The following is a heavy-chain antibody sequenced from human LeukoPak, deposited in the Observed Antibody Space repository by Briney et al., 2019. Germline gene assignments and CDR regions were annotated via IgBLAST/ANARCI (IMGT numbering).Heavy chain of an antibody. CDR2: MNPNSGNT. V-gene: IGHV1-8*01. D-gene: IGHD2-2*01. CDR3: ARVHYSREHCSSTSCYASFDY. J-gene: IGHJ4*02. CDR1: GYTFTSYD. Sequence: ASVKDSCKASGYTFTSYDINWVRQATGQGLEWMGWMNPNSGNTGYAQKFQGRVTMTRNTSISTAYMELSSLRSEDTAVYYCARVHYSREHCSSTSCYASFDYWGQGTLVTVSS.